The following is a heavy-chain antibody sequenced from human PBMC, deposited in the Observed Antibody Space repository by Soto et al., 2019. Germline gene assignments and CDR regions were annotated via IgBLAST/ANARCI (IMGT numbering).Heavy chain of an antibody. CDR2: IYYSGST. J-gene: IGHJ4*02. Sequence: PSETLSLTCTVSGGSISSYYWSWIRQPPGKGLEWIGYIYYSGSTNYNPSLKSRVTISVDTSKNQFSLKLSSVTAADTAVYYCASGMRYYFDYWGQGTLVTVSS. CDR3: ASGMRYYFDY. CDR1: GGSISSYY. V-gene: IGHV4-59*12.